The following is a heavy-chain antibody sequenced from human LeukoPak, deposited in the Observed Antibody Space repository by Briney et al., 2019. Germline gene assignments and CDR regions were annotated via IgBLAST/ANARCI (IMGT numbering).Heavy chain of an antibody. J-gene: IGHJ6*03. CDR1: GYTFTGYY. CDR3: ARGPILVPVYYYYYMDV. D-gene: IGHD2-2*01. V-gene: IGHV1-2*06. CDR2: INPNSGGT. Sequence: GASVKVSCKASGYTFTGYYMHWVRQAPGPGLEWMGRINPNSGGTNYAQKFQGRVTMTRDTSISTAYMELSRLRSDDTAVYYCARGPILVPVYYYYYMDVWGKGTTVTVSS.